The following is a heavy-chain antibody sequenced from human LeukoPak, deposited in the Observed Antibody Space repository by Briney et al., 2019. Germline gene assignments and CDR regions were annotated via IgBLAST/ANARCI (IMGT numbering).Heavy chain of an antibody. Sequence: GGSLRLSCAVSGFTLSNYGMSWARQAPGKGLEWVAGISGSGGRTNYADSVKGRFTISRDNPKNTLYLQMNSLRVEDTAVYFCAKRGVVIRVILVGFHKEAYYFDSWGQGALVTVSS. J-gene: IGHJ4*02. CDR2: ISGSGGRT. CDR1: GFTLSNYG. D-gene: IGHD3-22*01. CDR3: AKRGVVIRVILVGFHKEAYYFDS. V-gene: IGHV3-23*01.